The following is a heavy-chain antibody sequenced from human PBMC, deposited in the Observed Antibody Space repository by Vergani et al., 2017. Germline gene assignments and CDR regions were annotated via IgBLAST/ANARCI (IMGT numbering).Heavy chain of an antibody. J-gene: IGHJ4*02. CDR2: ISALNGNT. V-gene: IGHV1-18*01. CDR1: GIPFTSQT. Sequence: QVQLVQSGDEVKKPGASVKVSCQSSGIPFTSQTFSWVRQAPGQGLEWLGWISALNGNTVSAQRLQGRVTLTRDTSTSTTYVEVRGLRSDDTAVYYCARNLRINMVRGAPPLGDWGQGTLVTVSS. D-gene: IGHD3-10*01. CDR3: ARNLRINMVRGAPPLGD.